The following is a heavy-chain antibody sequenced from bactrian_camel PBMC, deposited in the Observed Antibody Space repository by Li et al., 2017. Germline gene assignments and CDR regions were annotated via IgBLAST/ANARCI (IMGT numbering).Heavy chain of an antibody. CDR1: GFTFESNY. J-gene: IGHJ4*01. D-gene: IGHD1*01. CDR2: INLGDADT. V-gene: IGHV3-2*01. CDR3: AAIARGDVPGYDDY. Sequence: HVQLVESGGGLVQPGHSLTLSCAASGFTFESNYAVYWVRQALGKGLEWVSRINLGDADTTYAASVKGRFTISRDRAKNMVYLHLNNLESDDTALYYCAAIARGDVPGYDDYWGQGTQVTVS.